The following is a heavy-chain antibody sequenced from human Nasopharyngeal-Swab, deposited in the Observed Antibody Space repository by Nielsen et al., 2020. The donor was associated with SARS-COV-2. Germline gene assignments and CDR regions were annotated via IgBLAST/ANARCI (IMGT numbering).Heavy chain of an antibody. V-gene: IGHV4-28*01. D-gene: IGHD3-10*01. CDR3: ARSRGNFYDYGMDV. Sequence: WIRQPPGKGLESIGHMYSSGRASYNPSLKSRVTMSLDTSRNQFSLRLNSVTAADTAVYFCARSRGNFYDYGMDVWGQGTTVTVSS. J-gene: IGHJ6*02. CDR2: MYSSGRA.